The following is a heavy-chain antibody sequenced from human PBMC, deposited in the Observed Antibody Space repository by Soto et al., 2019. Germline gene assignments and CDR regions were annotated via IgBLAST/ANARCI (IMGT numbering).Heavy chain of an antibody. CDR3: ARARGEYQGVVNYFDD. Sequence: EVQLVESGGGLIQPGGSLRLSCEASGFSVRSNYMIWIRQAPGKGLEWVSILYSGGNTDYADSVKGRFTISRDNSNNSLHLQMNSLRGEDTAMYYCARARGEYQGVVNYFDDWGLGTLVTVSS. V-gene: IGHV3-53*01. D-gene: IGHD6-19*01. J-gene: IGHJ4*02. CDR2: LYSGGNT. CDR1: GFSVRSNY.